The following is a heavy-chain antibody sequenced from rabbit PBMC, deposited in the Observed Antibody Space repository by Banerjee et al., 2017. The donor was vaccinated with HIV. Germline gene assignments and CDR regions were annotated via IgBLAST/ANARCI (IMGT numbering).Heavy chain of an antibody. V-gene: IGHV1S45*01. Sequence: QEQLEESGGDLVKPEGSLTLTCTASGFTLSSYWICWVRQAPGKGLEWIGCTDIVTGKSVYASWAKGRFTMSRTSSTTVTLQMTSLTAADTATYFCARDLVAVIGWNFNLWGQGTLVTVS. CDR3: ARDLVAVIGWNFNL. J-gene: IGHJ4*01. CDR1: GFTLSSYW. CDR2: TDIVTGKS. D-gene: IGHD1-1*01.